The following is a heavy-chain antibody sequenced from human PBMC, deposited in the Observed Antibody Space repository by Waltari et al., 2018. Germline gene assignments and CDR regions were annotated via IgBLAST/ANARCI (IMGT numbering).Heavy chain of an antibody. V-gene: IGHV4-59*01. J-gene: IGHJ3*02. Sequence: QVQLHESGPGLVKPSETLSLTCTVSSGSITSYYWSWIRQPPGKGLEWIGYIYYSGSTNYHPSLKSRVTISVDTSKKQLSLKLRSVTAADTAAYYCARGSRGNGAAFDIWGQGTMVTVSS. D-gene: IGHD1-26*01. CDR2: IYYSGST. CDR1: SGSITSYY. CDR3: ARGSRGNGAAFDI.